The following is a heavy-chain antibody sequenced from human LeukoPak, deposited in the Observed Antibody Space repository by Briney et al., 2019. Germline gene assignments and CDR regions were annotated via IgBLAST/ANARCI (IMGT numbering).Heavy chain of an antibody. Sequence: SVKVSCKASGGTFSSYAISWVRQAPGQGLEWMGGIIPIFGTANYAQKFQGRVTITTDESTSTAYMELSSLRSEDTAVYYCARGSFRSSSHLSFDYLGQGTLVTVFS. CDR3: ARGSFRSSSHLSFDY. CDR2: IIPIFGTA. J-gene: IGHJ4*02. D-gene: IGHD6-6*01. V-gene: IGHV1-69*05. CDR1: GGTFSSYA.